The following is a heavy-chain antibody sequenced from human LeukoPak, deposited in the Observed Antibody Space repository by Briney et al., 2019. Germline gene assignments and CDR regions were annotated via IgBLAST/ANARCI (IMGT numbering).Heavy chain of an antibody. V-gene: IGHV1-18*01. J-gene: IGHJ4*02. CDR3: ASGHARYYYDSSGYPFDY. CDR2: ISAYNGNT. D-gene: IGHD3-22*01. CDR1: GYSFTSYG. Sequence: ASVKVSCKASGYSFTSYGISWLRQAPGQGLEYMGWISAYNGNTNYAQKLQGRVSMTTDTSTSTAYMELRSLRSDDTAVYYCASGHARYYYDSSGYPFDYWGQGTLVTVSS.